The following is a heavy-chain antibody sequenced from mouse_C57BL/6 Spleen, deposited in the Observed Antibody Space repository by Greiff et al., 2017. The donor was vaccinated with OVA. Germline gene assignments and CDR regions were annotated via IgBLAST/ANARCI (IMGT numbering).Heavy chain of an antibody. V-gene: IGHV1-53*01. CDR2: INPSNGGT. Sequence: VQLQQSGTELVKPGASVKLSCKASGYTFTSYWMHWVKQRPGQGLEWIGNINPSNGGTNYNEKFKSKATLTVDNSSSTAYMQLSSLTSEDSAVYYCARSVNWDYFDYWGQGTTLTVSS. J-gene: IGHJ2*01. CDR1: GYTFTSYW. CDR3: ARSVNWDYFDY. D-gene: IGHD4-1*01.